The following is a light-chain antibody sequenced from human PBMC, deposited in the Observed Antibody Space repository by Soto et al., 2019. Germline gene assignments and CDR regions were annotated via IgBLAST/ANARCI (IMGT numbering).Light chain of an antibody. Sequence: EIVLTQSPATLSLSPGERATLSCRASQSVSSYLAWYQQKPGQAPRLLIYDASNRATGIPARFSGSGSGTDFTLTTSSLAPEDFAVYYCQKRSNWPPFLTFGGGTKVEIK. CDR1: QSVSSY. J-gene: IGKJ4*01. CDR3: QKRSNWPPFLT. V-gene: IGKV3-11*01. CDR2: DAS.